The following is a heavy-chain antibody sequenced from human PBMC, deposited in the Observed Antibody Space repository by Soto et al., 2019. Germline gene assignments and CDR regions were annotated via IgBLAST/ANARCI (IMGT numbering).Heavy chain of an antibody. CDR3: AVSRYGYSKDV. CDR2: IYYSGST. J-gene: IGHJ6*02. V-gene: IGHV4-31*02. Sequence: QVQLQESGPGLVKPSQTLSLTCTVSDGSISSGGYYWSWIRQHPGKGLEWIGYIYYSGSTYYNPSLKSRVTISVDTSKDQCSLKLSSVTAADTAVYYCAVSRYGYSKDVWGQGTTVTVSS. D-gene: IGHD2-15*01. CDR1: DGSISSGGYY.